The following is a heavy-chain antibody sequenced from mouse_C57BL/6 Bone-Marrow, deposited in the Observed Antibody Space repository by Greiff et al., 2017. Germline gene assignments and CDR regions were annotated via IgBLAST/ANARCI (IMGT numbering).Heavy chain of an antibody. J-gene: IGHJ3*01. Sequence: QVHVKQSGPELVKPGASVKISCKASGYAFSSSWMNWVKQRPGKGLEWIGRIYPGDGATNYNGKFKGKATLTADKSSSTAYMQLSSLTSEDSAVYFCARERTDWDEFAYWGQGTLVTVSA. CDR3: ARERTDWDEFAY. D-gene: IGHD4-1*01. CDR2: IYPGDGAT. CDR1: GYAFSSSW. V-gene: IGHV1-82*01.